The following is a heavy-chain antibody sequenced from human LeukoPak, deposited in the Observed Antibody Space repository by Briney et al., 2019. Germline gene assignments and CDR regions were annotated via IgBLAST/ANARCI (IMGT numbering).Heavy chain of an antibody. D-gene: IGHD6-13*01. CDR2: SSYSGSS. J-gene: IGHJ4*02. CDR3: ARSDAHPIHSSSWHFDY. CDR1: GGSIGINY. Sequence: PSETLSLTCSVSGGSIGINYWSWIRQVPGKGLEWIGYSSYSGSSNYNPSLKSRVTISVDTSKTQFSLYLNSVTAADTAVYYCARSDAHPIHSSSWHFDYWGQGTLVTVSS. V-gene: IGHV4-59*01.